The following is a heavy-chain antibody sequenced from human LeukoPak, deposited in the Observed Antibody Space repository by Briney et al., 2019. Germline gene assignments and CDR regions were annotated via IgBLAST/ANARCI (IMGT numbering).Heavy chain of an antibody. CDR2: IGNVDRDT. D-gene: IGHD4-23*01. CDR3: AKDILRWSFDY. CDR1: GFTFSRDA. V-gene: IGHV3-23*01. Sequence: TGGSLRLSCAASGFTFSRDAMSWVRQAPGKGLEWVSAIGNVDRDTYYADSVKGRFTISRDSSKNTLYLQMNSLTAEDTAVYYCAKDILRWSFDYWGQGTLVTVSS. J-gene: IGHJ4*02.